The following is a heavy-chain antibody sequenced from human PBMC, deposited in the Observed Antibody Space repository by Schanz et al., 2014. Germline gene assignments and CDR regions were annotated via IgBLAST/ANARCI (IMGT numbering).Heavy chain of an antibody. D-gene: IGHD1-26*01. Sequence: QVQLVQSGAEVKKPGASVKVSCKAFGYSFTSYYIHWVRQAPGQGLEWMATINPSGGSTSFAQKSQGRVTMTSATSTSTVNMELTSLRSEDTAVYYCARDPYSASYFPSPPLYGLDVWGQGTTVTVSS. CDR3: ARDPYSASYFPSPPLYGLDV. J-gene: IGHJ6*02. CDR2: INPSGGST. CDR1: GYSFTSYY. V-gene: IGHV1-46*01.